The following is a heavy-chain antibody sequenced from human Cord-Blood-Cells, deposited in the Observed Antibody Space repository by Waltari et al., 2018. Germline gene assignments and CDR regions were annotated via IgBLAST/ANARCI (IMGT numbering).Heavy chain of an antibody. V-gene: IGHV4-34*01. CDR2: INHSGSP. D-gene: IGHD6-13*01. Sequence: QVQLQQWGAGLLKPSETLSLTCAVYGGSFSGFYWSWLRQPPGKGLEWIGEINHSGSPNYNPSLKSRVTISVDTSKNQFSLKLSSVTAADTAVYYCASQGRSAAAGTEYFQHWGQGTLVTVSS. CDR3: ASQGRSAAAGTEYFQH. CDR1: GGSFSGFY. J-gene: IGHJ1*01.